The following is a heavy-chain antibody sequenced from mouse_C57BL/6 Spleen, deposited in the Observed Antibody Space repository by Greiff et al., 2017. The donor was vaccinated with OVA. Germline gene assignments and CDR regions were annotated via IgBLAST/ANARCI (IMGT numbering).Heavy chain of an antibody. J-gene: IGHJ2*01. Sequence: EVKLMESGGDLVKPGGSLKLSCAASGFTFSSYGMSWVRQTPDKRLEWVATISSGGSYTYYPASVKGRFTISRDNAKNTLYLQMSSLKSEDTAMYYCARELTGDFDYWGQGTTLTVSS. CDR1: GFTFSSYG. CDR3: ARELTGDFDY. D-gene: IGHD4-1*01. CDR2: ISSGGSYT. V-gene: IGHV5-6*01.